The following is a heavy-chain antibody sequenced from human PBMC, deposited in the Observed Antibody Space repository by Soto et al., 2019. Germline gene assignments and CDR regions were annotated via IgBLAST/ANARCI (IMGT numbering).Heavy chain of an antibody. V-gene: IGHV1-46*01. Sequence: GASVTVSCKASGYTFTSYYMHWVRQAPGQGLEWMGIINPSGGSTSYAQKFQGRVTMTRDTSTSTVYMELSSLRSEDTAVYYCARDMQLGAPQRADPGATYYYGMDVWGQGTTVTVSS. CDR2: INPSGGST. D-gene: IGHD7-27*01. CDR3: ARDMQLGAPQRADPGATYYYGMDV. CDR1: GYTFTSYY. J-gene: IGHJ6*02.